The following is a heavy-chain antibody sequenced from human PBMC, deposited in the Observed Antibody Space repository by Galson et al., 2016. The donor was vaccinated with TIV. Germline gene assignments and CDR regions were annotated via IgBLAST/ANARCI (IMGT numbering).Heavy chain of an antibody. CDR2: IYAGDSDT. V-gene: IGHV5-51*01. J-gene: IGHJ4*02. Sequence: QSGAEVKKPGESLKISCQGSGYSFSSYWIAWVRQMPGEGLEWMGVIYAGDSDTRYSPSFQGQVTISADKSISTPHLQWSSLRASDTAMYYSARAGGAADYWGQGTLVTVSS. CDR3: ARAGGAADY. D-gene: IGHD3-10*01. CDR1: GYSFSSYW.